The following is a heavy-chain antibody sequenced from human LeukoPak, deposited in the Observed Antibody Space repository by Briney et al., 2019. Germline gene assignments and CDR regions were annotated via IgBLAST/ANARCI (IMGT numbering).Heavy chain of an antibody. CDR3: ARSRMVRGVITPSGPFDY. CDR1: GYTFTSYD. D-gene: IGHD3-10*01. V-gene: IGHV1-8*01. Sequence: ASVKVSCKASGYTFTSYDINWVRQATGQGLEWMGWMNPNSGNTGYAQKFQGRVTMTRNTSISTAYMELSSLRSEDTAVYYCARSRMVRGVITPSGPFDYWGQGTLVTVSS. J-gene: IGHJ4*02. CDR2: MNPNSGNT.